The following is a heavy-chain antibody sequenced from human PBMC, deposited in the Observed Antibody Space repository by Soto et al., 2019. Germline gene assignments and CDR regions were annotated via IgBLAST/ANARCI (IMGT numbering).Heavy chain of an antibody. J-gene: IGHJ4*02. V-gene: IGHV1-8*02. CDR3: ARTLYGDNVDY. D-gene: IGHD4-17*01. CDR1: GYTFTSYA. Sequence: ASVKVSCKASGYTFTSYAMHWVRQAPGQRLEWMGWMNANNGNTRYAQKFQGRVTMTRNTSISTAYMELSSLRSEDTAVYYCARTLYGDNVDYWGQGTLVTVSS. CDR2: MNANNGNT.